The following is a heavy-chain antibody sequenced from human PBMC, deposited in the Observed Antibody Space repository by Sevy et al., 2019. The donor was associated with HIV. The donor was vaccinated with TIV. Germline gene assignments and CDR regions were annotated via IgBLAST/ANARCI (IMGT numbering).Heavy chain of an antibody. V-gene: IGHV3-15*01. D-gene: IGHD2-15*01. CDR3: TTDHRRDGIVVVPFEY. J-gene: IGHJ4*02. Sequence: GGSLRLSCAASGFAFYEYSMSWIRQAPGKGLEWVGRIRSKAGGGTTDYATIVKGKFTISRDDSRDILYLQLNSLETEDTAVYYCTTDHRRDGIVVVPFEYWGQGTLVTVSS. CDR2: IRSKAGGGTT. CDR1: GFAFYEYS.